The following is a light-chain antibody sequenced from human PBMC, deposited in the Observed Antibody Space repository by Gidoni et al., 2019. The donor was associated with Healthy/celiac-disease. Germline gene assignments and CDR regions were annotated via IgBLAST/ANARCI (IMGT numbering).Light chain of an antibody. CDR1: QDISNY. J-gene: IGKJ3*01. V-gene: IGKV1-33*01. CDR3: QQYDNLPFT. CDR2: DAS. Sequence: EIQMTQSPSSLSESAGDRVTITCQASQDISNYLNWYQQKPGKAPKLLIYDASNLETGVPSRFSGSGSGTDFTFTISSLQPEDIATYYCQQYDNLPFTFGPGTKVEIK.